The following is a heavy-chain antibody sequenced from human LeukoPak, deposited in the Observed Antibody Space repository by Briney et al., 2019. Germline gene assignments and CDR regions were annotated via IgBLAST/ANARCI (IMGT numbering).Heavy chain of an antibody. D-gene: IGHD6-19*01. Sequence: PSETLSLTCVVYGGSFSDYYWSWVRQPPGKGLEWIGEINHSGTTKYNPSLKSRLTIPIHTSNNQFSLNLNSVTAADTAVYYCARGEGTLAGRRWPYYFYYYMDVWGKGTTVTISS. CDR2: INHSGTT. CDR3: ARGEGTLAGRRWPYYFYYYMDV. V-gene: IGHV4-34*01. CDR1: GGSFSDYY. J-gene: IGHJ6*03.